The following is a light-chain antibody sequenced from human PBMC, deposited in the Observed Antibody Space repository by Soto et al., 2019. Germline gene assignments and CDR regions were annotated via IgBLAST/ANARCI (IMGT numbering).Light chain of an antibody. CDR2: DAS. CDR1: QSVSSS. CDR3: QQYNNWPPLT. J-gene: IGKJ4*01. Sequence: EIVMTQSPATLSVSPGDIATLSCRASQSVSSSLAWYQQIPGQAPRLLIYDASTRATGIPARFGGSGSGTEFTLTISSLQSEDFAVYYCQQYNNWPPLTFGGGTKVDIK. V-gene: IGKV3-15*01.